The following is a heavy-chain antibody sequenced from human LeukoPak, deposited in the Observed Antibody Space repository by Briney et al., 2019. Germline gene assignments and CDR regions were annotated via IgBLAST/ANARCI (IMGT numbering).Heavy chain of an antibody. Sequence: SQTLSLTCTVSGGSISSGSYYWSWIRQPAGKGLEWIGRIYTSGSTNYNPSLKSRVTISVDTSKDQFSLKLSSATAADTAVYYCARDGSTQFDYWGQGTLVTVSS. V-gene: IGHV4-61*02. D-gene: IGHD1-1*01. CDR3: ARDGSTQFDY. J-gene: IGHJ4*02. CDR2: IYTSGST. CDR1: GGSISSGSYY.